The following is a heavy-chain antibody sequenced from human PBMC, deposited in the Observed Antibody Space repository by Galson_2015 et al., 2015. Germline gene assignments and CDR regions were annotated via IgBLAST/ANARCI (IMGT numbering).Heavy chain of an antibody. D-gene: IGHD3-3*01. V-gene: IGHV7-4-1*02. CDR2: INTNTGNP. CDR1: GFPFTAYG. CDR3: ARNRWGYDFSSATNWLYP. J-gene: IGHJ5*02. Sequence: SVKVSCKASGFPFTAYGVNWVRQAPGQGLEWMGWINTNTGNPTYAQGFTGRFVFSLDTSVSTAYLQISSLKTEDTAVYYCARNRWGYDFSSATNWLYPWGQGTLVTVSS.